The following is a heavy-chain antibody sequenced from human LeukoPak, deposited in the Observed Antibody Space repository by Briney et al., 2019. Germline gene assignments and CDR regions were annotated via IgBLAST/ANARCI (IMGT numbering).Heavy chain of an antibody. J-gene: IGHJ4*02. CDR2: IYYSGST. Sequence: SETLSLTCTVSGGSISSSSYYWGWIRQPPGKGLEWIGSIYYSGSTYYNPSLKSRVTISVDTSKNQFSLKLSSVTAADTAVYYCASRGDPGDYWGQGALVTVSS. CDR3: ASRGDPGDY. D-gene: IGHD2-21*02. V-gene: IGHV4-39*01. CDR1: GGSISSSSYY.